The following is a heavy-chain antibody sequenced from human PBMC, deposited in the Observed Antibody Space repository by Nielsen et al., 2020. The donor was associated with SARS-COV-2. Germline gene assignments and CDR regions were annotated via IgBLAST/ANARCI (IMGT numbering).Heavy chain of an antibody. J-gene: IGHJ4*02. Sequence: SETLSLTCTVSGGSISSSSYYWGWIRQPPGKGLEWIGSIYYSGSTYYNPSLKSRVTISVDTSKNQFSLKLSSVTAADTAVYYCARAVDYDILTGYYNVIDYWGQGTLVTVSS. CDR3: ARAVDYDILTGYYNVIDY. CDR2: IYYSGST. D-gene: IGHD3-9*01. CDR1: GGSISSSSYY. V-gene: IGHV4-39*01.